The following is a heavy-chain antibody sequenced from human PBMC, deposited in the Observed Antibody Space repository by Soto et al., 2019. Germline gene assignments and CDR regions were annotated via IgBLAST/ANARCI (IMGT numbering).Heavy chain of an antibody. CDR3: ARVSYSSSWWGPFDY. Sequence: QVQLVQSGAEVKKPGSSVKVSCKASGGTFSSYAISWVRQAPGQGLEWMGGIIPIFGTANYAQKFQGRVTITAYQSTSTDYMELSSLRSEDTAVYYCARVSYSSSWWGPFDYWGQGTLVTVSS. V-gene: IGHV1-69*01. CDR2: IIPIFGTA. CDR1: GGTFSSYA. J-gene: IGHJ4*02. D-gene: IGHD6-13*01.